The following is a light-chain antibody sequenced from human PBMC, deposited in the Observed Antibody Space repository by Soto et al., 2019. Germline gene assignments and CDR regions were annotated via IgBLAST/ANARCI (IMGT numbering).Light chain of an antibody. J-gene: IGLJ1*01. V-gene: IGLV2-8*01. CDR2: EVT. Sequence: QSVLTQPPSASGSPGQSVTISCTGTSSDIGGYNYVSWYQQHPGKAPKLMIYEVTKRPSGVPDRFSASRSGNTASLTVSGLXSEDEADYYCSSFTGTNNLYVFGTGTKVTVL. CDR1: SSDIGGYNY. CDR3: SSFTGTNNLYV.